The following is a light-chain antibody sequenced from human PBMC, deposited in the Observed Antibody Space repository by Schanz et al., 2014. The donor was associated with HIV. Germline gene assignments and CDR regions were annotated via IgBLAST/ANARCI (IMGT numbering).Light chain of an antibody. Sequence: EIVLTQSPVILSLSPGESATLSCRASQTVSSNSLGWYQQKRGQVPRLLIYSTSRRANGIPDRFSGSGSGTDFTLTISRLEPEDFAVYYCQHYGSSFGPGTKVDIK. CDR3: QHYGSS. CDR2: STS. CDR1: QTVSSNS. J-gene: IGKJ3*01. V-gene: IGKV3-20*01.